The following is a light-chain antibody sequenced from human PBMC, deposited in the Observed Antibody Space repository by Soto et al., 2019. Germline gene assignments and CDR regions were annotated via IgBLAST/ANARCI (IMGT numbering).Light chain of an antibody. CDR1: QGISSY. Sequence: AIRMTQSPSSFSASTGDRVTITCRASQGISSYLAWYQQKPGKAPKLLIHAASTLQSGVPSRFSGSGSGTDFTLTISCLQSEDFATYYCQQYYSYPVTFGQGTKVEIK. CDR2: AAS. V-gene: IGKV1-8*01. CDR3: QQYYSYPVT. J-gene: IGKJ1*01.